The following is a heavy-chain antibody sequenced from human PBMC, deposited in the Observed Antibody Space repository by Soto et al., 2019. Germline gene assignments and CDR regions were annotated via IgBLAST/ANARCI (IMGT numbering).Heavy chain of an antibody. J-gene: IGHJ4*02. V-gene: IGHV1-18*01. CDR3: AREYYGSWPFDY. D-gene: IGHD3-10*01. Sequence: GESLKISCKASGYTFTSYGISWVRQAPGQGLEWMGWISAYNGNTNYAQKLQGRVTMTTDTSTSTAYMELRSLRSDDTAVYYCAREYYGSWPFDYWGQGTLVTVS. CDR1: GYTFTSYG. CDR2: ISAYNGNT.